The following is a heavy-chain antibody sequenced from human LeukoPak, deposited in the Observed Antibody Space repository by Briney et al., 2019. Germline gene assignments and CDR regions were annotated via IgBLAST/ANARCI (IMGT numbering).Heavy chain of an antibody. J-gene: IGHJ4*02. CDR3: ARGGHVDY. Sequence: GGSLRLSCAASGFTFSSYWMTWVRQAPGKGLEWVANIKADGSEKYFVDSVKGRFSISRDNAKNSLYLQMNSQRAEDTAVYYCARGGHVDYCGQGTLVTVSS. D-gene: IGHD3-16*01. CDR1: GFTFSSYW. CDR2: IKADGSEK. V-gene: IGHV3-7*01.